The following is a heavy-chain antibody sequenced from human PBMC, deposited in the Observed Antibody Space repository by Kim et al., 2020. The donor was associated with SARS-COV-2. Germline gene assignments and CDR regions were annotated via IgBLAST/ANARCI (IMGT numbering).Heavy chain of an antibody. Sequence: ASVKVSCKASGYTFTSYDINWVRQATGQGLEWMGWMNPNSGNTGYAQKFQGRVTMTRNTSISTAYMELSSLRSEDTAVYYCARGWEEDCSSTSCYRDWFDPWGQGTLVTVSS. CDR1: GYTFTSYD. J-gene: IGHJ5*02. CDR3: ARGWEEDCSSTSCYRDWFDP. D-gene: IGHD2-2*01. CDR2: MNPNSGNT. V-gene: IGHV1-8*01.